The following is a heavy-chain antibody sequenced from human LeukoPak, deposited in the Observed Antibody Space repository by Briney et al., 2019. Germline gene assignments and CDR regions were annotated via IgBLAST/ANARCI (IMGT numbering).Heavy chain of an antibody. V-gene: IGHV3-23*01. CDR1: GFTFSSYA. CDR3: AKGGEKYSSGWYPHYYYYYMDV. J-gene: IGHJ6*03. D-gene: IGHD6-19*01. CDR2: ISCSGGST. Sequence: GGSLRLSCAASGFTFSSYAMSWVRQAPGKGLEWVSAISCSGGSTYYADSVKGRFTISRDNSKNTLYLQMNSLRAEDTAVYYCAKGGEKYSSGWYPHYYYYYMDVWGKGTTVTVSS.